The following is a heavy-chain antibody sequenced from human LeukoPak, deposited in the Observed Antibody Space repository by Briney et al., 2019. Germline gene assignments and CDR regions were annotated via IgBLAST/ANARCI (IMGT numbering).Heavy chain of an antibody. CDR1: GGSISSYY. V-gene: IGHV4-59*12. CDR2: IYYSGST. D-gene: IGHD3-22*01. CDR3: ARMVEYCYDSSGYNWFDP. J-gene: IGHJ5*02. Sequence: PSETLSLTCTVSGGSISSYYWSWIRQPPGKGLEWIGYIYYSGSTNYNPSLKSRVTISVDTSKNQFSLKLSSVTAADTAVYYCARMVEYCYDSSGYNWFDPWGQGTLVTVSS.